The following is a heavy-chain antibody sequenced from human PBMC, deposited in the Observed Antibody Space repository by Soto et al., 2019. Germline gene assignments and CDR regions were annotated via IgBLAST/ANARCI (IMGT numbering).Heavy chain of an antibody. J-gene: IGHJ6*03. CDR2: IYYSGST. Sequence: QVQLQESGPGLVKPSQTLSLTCTVSGGSISSGGYYWSWIRQHPGKGLEWIGYIYYSGSTYYNPSLKSRVTISVDASKNQFSLKLSSVTAADTAVYYCARVGSSSSGYYYYYMVVWGKGTTVTVSS. D-gene: IGHD6-6*01. CDR1: GGSISSGGYY. V-gene: IGHV4-31*03. CDR3: ARVGSSSSGYYYYYMVV.